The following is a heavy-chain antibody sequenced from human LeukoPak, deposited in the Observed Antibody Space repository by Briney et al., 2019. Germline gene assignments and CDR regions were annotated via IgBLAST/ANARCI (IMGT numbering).Heavy chain of an antibody. Sequence: SQTLSLTCTVSGGSISSGDYYWSWIRQPPGKGLGWIGYIYYSGSTYYNPYLKSRVTISVDTSKNQFSLKLSSVTAADTAVYYCAREPLGYCSSTSCLGGYYFDYWGQGTLVTVSS. CDR1: GGSISSGDYY. CDR3: AREPLGYCSSTSCLGGYYFDY. CDR2: IYYSGST. V-gene: IGHV4-30-4*01. J-gene: IGHJ4*02. D-gene: IGHD2-2*01.